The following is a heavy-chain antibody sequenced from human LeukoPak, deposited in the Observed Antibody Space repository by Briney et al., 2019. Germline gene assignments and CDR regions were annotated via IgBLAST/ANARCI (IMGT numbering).Heavy chain of an antibody. Sequence: RASAKVSCTASGYTFTRYDINWVRQAAGQGLEWMGWMNLNSGNTGYAQKFQGRVTMTRDTSISTAYMELSGLRSEDTAVYYCARVRGEIDYWGQGTLVTVPS. V-gene: IGHV1-8*01. CDR2: MNLNSGNT. D-gene: IGHD3-10*01. CDR3: ARVRGEIDY. J-gene: IGHJ4*02. CDR1: GYTFTRYD.